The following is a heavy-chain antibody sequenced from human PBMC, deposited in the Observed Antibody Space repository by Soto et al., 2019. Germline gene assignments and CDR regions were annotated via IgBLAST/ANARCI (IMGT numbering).Heavy chain of an antibody. Sequence: GGSLRLSCAASGFTFSSYGMHWVRQAPGKGLEWVAVISYDGSNKYYADSVKGRFTISRDNSKNTLYLQMNSLRAEDTAVYYCAKDLTDGDPYYYGMDVWGQGTLVTVSS. CDR1: GFTFSSYG. V-gene: IGHV3-30*18. D-gene: IGHD3-9*01. CDR3: AKDLTDGDPYYYGMDV. CDR2: ISYDGSNK. J-gene: IGHJ6*02.